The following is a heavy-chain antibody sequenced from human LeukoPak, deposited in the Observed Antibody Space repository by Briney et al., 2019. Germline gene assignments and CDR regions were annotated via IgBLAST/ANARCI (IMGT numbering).Heavy chain of an antibody. Sequence: SETLSLSCSVSGGSISTYYWSWIRQPAGKGLEWIGRIYTTGGTNYNPSLKSRVTMSVDTSKNQFSLKLTSVTAADTAVYYCARDGGRTSSVAVEIWGQGTMVIVSS. J-gene: IGHJ3*02. CDR2: IYTTGGT. D-gene: IGHD2-2*01. CDR1: GGSISTYY. V-gene: IGHV4-4*07. CDR3: ARDGGRTSSVAVEI.